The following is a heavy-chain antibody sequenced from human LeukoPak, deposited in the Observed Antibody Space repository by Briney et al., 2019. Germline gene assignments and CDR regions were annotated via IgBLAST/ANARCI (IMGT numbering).Heavy chain of an antibody. V-gene: IGHV4-59*01. CDR1: GGSISSYY. CDR3: ARVGFHSSGYYFLGNEN. Sequence: SETLSLTCTVSGGSISSYYWNWIRQPPGKGLEWIGYIYYSGSTNYNPSLKSRVTISVDTSKNQFSLKLNSMTAADTAMYYCARVGFHSSGYYFLGNENWGQGTLATVSS. D-gene: IGHD3-22*01. J-gene: IGHJ4*02. CDR2: IYYSGST.